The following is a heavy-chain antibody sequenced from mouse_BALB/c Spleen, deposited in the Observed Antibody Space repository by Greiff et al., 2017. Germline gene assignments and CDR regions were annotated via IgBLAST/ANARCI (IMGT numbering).Heavy chain of an antibody. CDR2: IWGGGST. D-gene: IGHD1-1*01. J-gene: IGHJ4*01. Sequence: VKLVESGPGLVAPSQSLSITCTVSGFSLSRYSVHWVRQPPGKGLEWLGMIWGGGSTDYNSALKSRLSISKDNSKSQVFLKMNSLQTDDTAMYYGARNSVSLYDRGAMDYWGQGTSVTVSS. CDR1: GFSLSRYS. V-gene: IGHV2-6-4*01. CDR3: ARNSVSLYDRGAMDY.